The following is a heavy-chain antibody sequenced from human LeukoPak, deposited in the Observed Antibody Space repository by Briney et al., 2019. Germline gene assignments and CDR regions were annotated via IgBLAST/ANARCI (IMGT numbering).Heavy chain of an antibody. D-gene: IGHD1-26*01. J-gene: IGHJ4*02. CDR3: ARVRVEWELLPYYFDY. CDR2: IYHSGST. CDR1: GGSISSGGYF. Sequence: NPSQTLSLTCTVSGGSISSGGYFWSWIRQPPGKGLEWIGYIYHSGSTYYNPSLKSRVTISVDTSKNQFSLKLSSVTAADTAVYYCARVRVEWELLPYYFDYWGQGTLVTVSS. V-gene: IGHV4-30-2*01.